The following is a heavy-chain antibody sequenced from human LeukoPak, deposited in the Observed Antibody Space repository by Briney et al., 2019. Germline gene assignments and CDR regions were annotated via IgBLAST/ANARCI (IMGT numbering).Heavy chain of an antibody. CDR1: ACSCTACG. CDR2: ISAYNGNK. Sequence: GASVKNCCKASACSCTACGIIWVPRAPGQGREGMGGISAYNGNKSDAQKLQGRVTMTTDTSPSTAYMELRSLRSDETAVYYTARDLGACRSTSCHHPYDFNKWVQGNLVTVSS. D-gene: IGHD2-2*01. V-gene: IGHV1-18*01. CDR3: ARDLGACRSTSCHHPYDFNK. J-gene: IGHJ4*02.